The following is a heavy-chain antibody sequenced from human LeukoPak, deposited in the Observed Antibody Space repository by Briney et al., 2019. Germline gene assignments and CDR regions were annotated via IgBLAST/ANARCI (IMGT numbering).Heavy chain of an antibody. V-gene: IGHV1-18*01. D-gene: IGHD2-8*01. CDR3: AKEYCSNSVCHSLDY. Sequence: GASVKVSCKASGYTFTSYGISWVRQAPGQGLEWMGWISAYNGNTNYAQKLQGRVTMTTDTSTSTAYMELRSLRSDDTAVYYCAKEYCSNSVCHSLDYWGQGTLVTVSS. CDR1: GYTFTSYG. J-gene: IGHJ4*02. CDR2: ISAYNGNT.